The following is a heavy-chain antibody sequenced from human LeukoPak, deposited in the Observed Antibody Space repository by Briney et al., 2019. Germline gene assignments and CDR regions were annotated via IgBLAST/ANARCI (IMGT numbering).Heavy chain of an antibody. J-gene: IGHJ3*02. CDR1: GGSISSYY. CDR3: AGAPRGVVVKSDAFDI. D-gene: IGHD2-15*01. Sequence: SETLSLTCTVSGGSISSYYWSWIRQPPGKGLEWIGYIYYSGSTNYNPSLKSRVRTSVDTSKKQFSLKLSSVTAADTAVYYCAGAPRGVVVKSDAFDIWGQGTMVTVSS. CDR2: IYYSGST. V-gene: IGHV4-59*01.